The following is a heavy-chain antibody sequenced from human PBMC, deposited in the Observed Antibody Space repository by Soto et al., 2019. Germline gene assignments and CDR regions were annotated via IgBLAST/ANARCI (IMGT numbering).Heavy chain of an antibody. J-gene: IGHJ4*02. V-gene: IGHV2-5*02. Sequence: QITLKESGPTLVKPTQTLTLTCTFSGFSLTTDRVGVGWIRQPPGEALEWLAVIYWDDSKTYRPSLESRLTITKATSTTQVALTMTNMDSLATATYYCAHAYGGRSLYWGQGTLVTVSS. CDR2: IYWDDSK. CDR1: GFSLTTDRVG. D-gene: IGHD1-26*01. CDR3: AHAYGGRSLY.